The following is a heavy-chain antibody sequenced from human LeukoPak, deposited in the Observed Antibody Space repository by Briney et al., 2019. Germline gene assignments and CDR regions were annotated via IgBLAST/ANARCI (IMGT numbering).Heavy chain of an antibody. CDR3: ARSSLYYYDSSGLY. CDR2: IYYSGST. Sequence: SETLSLTCTVSGGSISSSSYYWGWIRQPPGKGLEWIGSIYYSGSTYYNPSLKSRVTISVDTSKNQFSLKLSSVTAADTAVYYCARSSLYYYDSSGLYWGQGTLVTVSS. D-gene: IGHD3-22*01. J-gene: IGHJ4*02. V-gene: IGHV4-39*01. CDR1: GGSISSSSYY.